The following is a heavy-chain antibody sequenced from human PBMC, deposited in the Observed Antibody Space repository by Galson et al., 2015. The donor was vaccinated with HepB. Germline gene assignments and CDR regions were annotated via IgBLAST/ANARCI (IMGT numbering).Heavy chain of an antibody. J-gene: IGHJ4*02. CDR3: ARGGYCSGGSCYRGVDY. CDR1: GLTFSSYG. CDR2: IWYDGSNK. Sequence: SLRLSCAASGLTFSSYGMHWVRQAPGKGLEWVAVIWYDGSNKYYADSVKGRFTISRDNSKNTLYLQMNSLRAEDTAVYYCARGGYCSGGSCYRGVDYWGQGTLVTVSS. V-gene: IGHV3-33*01. D-gene: IGHD2-15*01.